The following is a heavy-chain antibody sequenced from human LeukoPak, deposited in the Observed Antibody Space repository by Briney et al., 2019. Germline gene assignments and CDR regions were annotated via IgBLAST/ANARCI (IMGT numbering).Heavy chain of an antibody. Sequence: GGSLRLSCAASGFTFSSYAMSWVRQAPGKGLEWVSAISGSGGSTYYADSVRGRFTISRDNSKNTLYLQMNSLRAEDTAVYYCAKNGEYQLLYPYYFDYWGQGTLVTVSS. CDR3: AKNGEYQLLYPYYFDY. V-gene: IGHV3-23*01. CDR1: GFTFSSYA. CDR2: ISGSGGST. J-gene: IGHJ4*02. D-gene: IGHD2-2*02.